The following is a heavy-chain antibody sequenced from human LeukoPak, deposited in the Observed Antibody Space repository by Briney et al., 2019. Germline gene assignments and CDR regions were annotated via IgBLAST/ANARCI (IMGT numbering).Heavy chain of an antibody. J-gene: IGHJ4*02. CDR1: GGTFSSYA. D-gene: IGHD3-10*01. CDR2: IIPILGIA. Sequence: SVKVSCKASGGTFSSYAISWVRQAPGQGLEWMGRIIPILGIANYARKFQGRVTITADKSTSTAYMELSSLRSEDTAVYYCARDRGTYGSGSYQAGDYWGQGTLVTVSS. V-gene: IGHV1-69*04. CDR3: ARDRGTYGSGSYQAGDY.